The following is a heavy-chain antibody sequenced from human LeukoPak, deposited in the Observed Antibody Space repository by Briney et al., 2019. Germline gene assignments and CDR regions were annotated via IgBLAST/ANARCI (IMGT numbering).Heavy chain of an antibody. J-gene: IGHJ4*02. CDR3: ARARRLRPYFDY. Sequence: SETLSLTCAVYGGSFSGYYWSWIRQPPGKGLEWVGEINHSGSTNYTPSLKSRVPISVDTSKNQFSLKLSSVTAADTAVYYCARARRLRPYFDYWGQGTLVTVSS. D-gene: IGHD5/OR15-5a*01. CDR2: INHSGST. V-gene: IGHV4-34*01. CDR1: GGSFSGYY.